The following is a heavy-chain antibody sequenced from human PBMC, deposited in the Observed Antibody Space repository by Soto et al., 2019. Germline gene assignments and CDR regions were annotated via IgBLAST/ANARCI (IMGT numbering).Heavy chain of an antibody. J-gene: IGHJ4*02. Sequence: QVQLVESGGGVVQPGRSLRLSCVASGFTFSSYGMHWVRQAPSKGLEWVAIISYDGSNTYYADSVKGRFTISRDNSKNTLYLQMNSLRAEDTSVYYCAKEGGLSGSYYISSSYYFDYWGQGTVVIVSS. CDR3: AKEGGLSGSYYISSSYYFDY. CDR1: GFTFSSYG. D-gene: IGHD1-26*01. CDR2: ISYDGSNT. V-gene: IGHV3-30*18.